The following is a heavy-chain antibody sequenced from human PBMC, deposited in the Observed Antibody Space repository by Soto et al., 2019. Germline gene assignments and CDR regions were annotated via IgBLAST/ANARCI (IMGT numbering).Heavy chain of an antibody. D-gene: IGHD6-19*01. Sequence: QLQLQESGPGLVKPSETLSLTCTVSGGSISSSSYYWGWIRQPPGKGLEWIGSIYYSGSTYYNPSLKSRVTISVDTSKNQFSLKLSSVTAADTAVYYCARHDGSGWLFPTYYFDYWGQGTLVTVSS. V-gene: IGHV4-39*01. CDR3: ARHDGSGWLFPTYYFDY. CDR2: IYYSGST. CDR1: GGSISSSSYY. J-gene: IGHJ4*02.